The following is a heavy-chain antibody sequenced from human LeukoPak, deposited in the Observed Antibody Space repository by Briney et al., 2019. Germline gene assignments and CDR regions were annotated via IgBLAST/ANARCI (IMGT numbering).Heavy chain of an antibody. D-gene: IGHD3-3*01. CDR2: FNPNSGGT. CDR1: GYTFTGYS. Sequence: GASVKVSCKASGYTFTGYSIHWVRQAPGQGLEWMGWFNPNSGGTNYAQKFQDRVTMTRDTSINTAYMELSRLRFYDTAVYYCARGGGTISGVVDYWGQGTLVTVSS. J-gene: IGHJ4*02. V-gene: IGHV1-2*02. CDR3: ARGGGTISGVVDY.